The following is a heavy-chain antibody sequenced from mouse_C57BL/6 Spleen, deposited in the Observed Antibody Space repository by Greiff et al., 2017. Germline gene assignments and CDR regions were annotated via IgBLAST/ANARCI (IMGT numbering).Heavy chain of an antibody. V-gene: IGHV14-3*01. CDR3: ARDSLYDGYRGY. CDR1: GFNIKNTY. Sequence: EVQLQQSVAELVRPGASVKLSCTASGFNIKNTYMHWVKQRPEQGLEWIGRIDPANGNTKYAPKFQGKATLTADSSSITAYRQLSSLTSEYTAIYYCARDSLYDGYRGYWGQGTTLTVSS. CDR2: IDPANGNT. D-gene: IGHD2-3*01. J-gene: IGHJ2*01.